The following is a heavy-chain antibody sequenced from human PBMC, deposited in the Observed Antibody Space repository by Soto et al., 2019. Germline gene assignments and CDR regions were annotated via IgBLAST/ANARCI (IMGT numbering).Heavy chain of an antibody. CDR1: GYTFTSYG. D-gene: IGHD5-12*01. J-gene: IGHJ5*02. Sequence: ASLKVSCKASGYTFTSYGISWVRQAPGQGLEWMGWISAYNGNTNYAQKLQGRVTMTTDTSTSTAYMELRSLRSDDTAVYYCARDSPNNSGYDLSRWFDPWGQGTLVTVSS. CDR2: ISAYNGNT. CDR3: ARDSPNNSGYDLSRWFDP. V-gene: IGHV1-18*01.